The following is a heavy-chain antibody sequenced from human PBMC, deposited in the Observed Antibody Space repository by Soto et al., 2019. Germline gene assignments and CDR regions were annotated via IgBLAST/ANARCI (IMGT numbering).Heavy chain of an antibody. Sequence: SVKVSCKASGGTFSSYAISWERQAPGQGREWVGGIIPIFGKANYAQKFQGRVTITADESSSTAYMELSSLRSEDTAVYYCASPRKPRSYCSGGSCYSVGLGRWGQGTLVTVSS. CDR1: GGTFSSYA. J-gene: IGHJ4*02. CDR2: IIPIFGKA. V-gene: IGHV1-69*13. CDR3: ASPRKPRSYCSGGSCYSVGLGR. D-gene: IGHD2-15*01.